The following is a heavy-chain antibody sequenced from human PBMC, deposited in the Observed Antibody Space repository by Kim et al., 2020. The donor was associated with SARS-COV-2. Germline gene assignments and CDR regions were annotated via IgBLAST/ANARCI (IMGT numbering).Heavy chain of an antibody. D-gene: IGHD3-10*01. V-gene: IGHV1-46*01. J-gene: IGHJ4*02. Sequence: SSAQRFQGRVTMTSDTSPGIFYMELSSLTSEDTAVYYCATEPPGTYYFDYWGQGTLVTVSS. CDR3: ATEPPGTYYFDY.